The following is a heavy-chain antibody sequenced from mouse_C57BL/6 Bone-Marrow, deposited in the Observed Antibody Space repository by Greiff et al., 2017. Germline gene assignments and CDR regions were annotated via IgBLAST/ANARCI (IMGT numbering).Heavy chain of an antibody. CDR2: INPGSGGT. J-gene: IGHJ1*03. D-gene: IGHD2-4*01. CDR1: GYAFTNYL. CDR3: ARGDYDWYFDV. Sequence: QVQLKESGAELVRPGTSVKVSCKASGYAFTNYLIEWVKQRPGQGLEWIGVINPGSGGTNYNEKFKGKATLTADKSSSTAYMQLSSLTSEDSAVYFCARGDYDWYFDVWGTGTTVTVSS. V-gene: IGHV1-54*01.